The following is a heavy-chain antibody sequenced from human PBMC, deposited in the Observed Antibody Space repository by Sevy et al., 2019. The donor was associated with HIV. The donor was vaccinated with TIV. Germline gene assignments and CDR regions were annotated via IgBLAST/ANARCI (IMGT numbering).Heavy chain of an antibody. Sequence: ASVNVSCKASGYTFTSYGISWVRQAPGQGLEWMGWISAYNGNTNYAQKLQGRVTMTTDTSTSTAYMELRSLRSDDTAVYYCARKYYYDSSGYYFDYWGQGTLVTVSS. D-gene: IGHD3-22*01. CDR2: ISAYNGNT. V-gene: IGHV1-18*01. CDR1: GYTFTSYG. J-gene: IGHJ4*02. CDR3: ARKYYYDSSGYYFDY.